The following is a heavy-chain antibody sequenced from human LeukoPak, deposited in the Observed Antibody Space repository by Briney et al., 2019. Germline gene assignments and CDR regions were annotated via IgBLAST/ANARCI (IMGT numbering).Heavy chain of an antibody. D-gene: IGHD3-9*01. CDR2: INRDGSST. V-gene: IGHV3-74*01. CDR1: GFTFSTYW. J-gene: IGHJ3*02. CDR3: ARDRETYYDILTGYYTLGDAFDI. Sequence: GGSLRLSCAASGFTFSTYWMHWVRQAPGKGLVWVSLINRDGSSTSYADSVKGRFTISRDNAKNTLYLQMNSLRAEDTAVYYCARDRETYYDILTGYYTLGDAFDIWGQGTMVTVSS.